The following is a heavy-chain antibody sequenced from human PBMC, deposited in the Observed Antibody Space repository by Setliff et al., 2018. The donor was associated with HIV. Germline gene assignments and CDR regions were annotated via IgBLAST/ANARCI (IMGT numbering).Heavy chain of an antibody. J-gene: IGHJ3*02. CDR3: ASVSRDDSSGYFPMLGAFDI. Sequence: KTSETLSLTCAVSGYSISSGYYWGWIRQPPGKGLEWIGSIYHSGSTYYNPSLKSRVTTSVDTSKNQFSLKLSSVTAADTAVYYCASVSRDDSSGYFPMLGAFDIWGQGTMVTVSS. CDR2: IYHSGST. D-gene: IGHD3-22*01. CDR1: GYSISSGYY. V-gene: IGHV4-38-2*01.